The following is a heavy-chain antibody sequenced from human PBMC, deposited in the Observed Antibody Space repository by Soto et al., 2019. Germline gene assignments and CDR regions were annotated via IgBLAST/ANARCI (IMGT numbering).Heavy chain of an antibody. Sequence: GGSLRLSCSASGFTFSIYAMHWVRQAPGKGLEYVSSISTNGGSTHYADSVKGRFTISRDNSKNTQYLQMSSLRADDTVVYYCATRYTDLDYWGQGTLVTVSS. V-gene: IGHV3-64D*06. CDR3: ATRYTDLDY. J-gene: IGHJ4*02. CDR1: GFTFSIYA. CDR2: ISTNGGST. D-gene: IGHD3-16*02.